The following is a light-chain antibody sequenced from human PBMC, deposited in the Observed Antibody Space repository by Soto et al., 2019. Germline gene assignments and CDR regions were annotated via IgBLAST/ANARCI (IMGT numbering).Light chain of an antibody. J-gene: IGLJ1*01. CDR3: QSYDSSRYV. CDR1: SSNIGAGYD. CDR2: GNN. Sequence: QSVLTQPPSVSGAPGQRVTISCTGSSSNIGAGYDVHWYQQLPGTAPKLLIYGNNNRPSGVPDRFSGSKSGTSASLAITGLQAEDEADYYCQSYDSSRYVFGPGTKVTVL. V-gene: IGLV1-40*01.